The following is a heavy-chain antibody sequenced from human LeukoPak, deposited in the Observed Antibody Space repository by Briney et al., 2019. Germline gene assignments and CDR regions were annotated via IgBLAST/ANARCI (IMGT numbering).Heavy chain of an antibody. CDR2: IYYSGST. Sequence: SETLSLTCTVSGGSISSSSYYWGWIRQPPGKGLEWIGSIYYSGSTYYNPSLKSRVTISVDTSKNQFSLKLSSVTAADTAVYYCARLCSSADSTSCYTGDYWGQGTLVTVSS. J-gene: IGHJ4*02. CDR1: GGSISSSSYY. CDR3: ARLCSSADSTSCYTGDY. D-gene: IGHD2-2*02. V-gene: IGHV4-39*01.